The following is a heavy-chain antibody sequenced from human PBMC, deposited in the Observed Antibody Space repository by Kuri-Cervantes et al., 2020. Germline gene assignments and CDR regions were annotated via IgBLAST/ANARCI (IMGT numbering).Heavy chain of an antibody. V-gene: IGHV3-11*01. D-gene: IGHD4-11*01. Sequence: GESLKISCAASGFTFSDYYMSWIRQAPGKGLEWVSYISSSGSTIYYADSVKGRFTISRDNPKNSLYLQMNSLRAEDTAVYYCARGEIEYRSWVSYLYWGQGTLVTVSS. CDR1: GFTFSDYY. CDR3: ARGEIEYRSWVSYLY. CDR2: ISSSGSTI. J-gene: IGHJ4*02.